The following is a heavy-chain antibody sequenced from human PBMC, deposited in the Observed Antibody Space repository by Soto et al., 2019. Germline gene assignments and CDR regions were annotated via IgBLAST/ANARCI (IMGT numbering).Heavy chain of an antibody. Sequence: PSETLSLTCTVSGGSISSYYWSWIRQPPGKGLEWIGYIYYSGSTNYNPSLKSRVTISVDTSKNQFSLKLSSVTAADTAVYYCAIYDYYGSGSPNIDYWGPGILVTVFS. CDR2: IYYSGST. D-gene: IGHD3-10*01. V-gene: IGHV4-59*01. J-gene: IGHJ4*02. CDR3: AIYDYYGSGSPNIDY. CDR1: GGSISSYY.